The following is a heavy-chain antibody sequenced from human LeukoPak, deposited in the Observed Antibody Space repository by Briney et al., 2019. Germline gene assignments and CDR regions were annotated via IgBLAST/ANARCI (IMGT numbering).Heavy chain of an antibody. J-gene: IGHJ1*01. CDR3: TSGYSYGSFQH. Sequence: PSQTLSLTCAVSGGSINSGGYSWSWIRQPPGKGLEWIGYIYHSGSTYYSPSLKSRVTISLDRPKNQFSLKLSSVTAADTAVYYCTSGYSYGSFQHWGQGTLVTVSS. D-gene: IGHD5-18*01. CDR2: IYHSGST. CDR1: GGSINSGGYS. V-gene: IGHV4-30-2*01.